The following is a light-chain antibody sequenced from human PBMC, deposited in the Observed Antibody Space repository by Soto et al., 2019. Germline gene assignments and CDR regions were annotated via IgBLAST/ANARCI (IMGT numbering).Light chain of an antibody. CDR2: GAS. CDR3: QQYARSPPT. J-gene: IGKJ2*01. Sequence: EIVLTQSPGTLSLSPGERAILSCRASQSVTSSYLAWYQQTPGQAHRLLIYGASLRASGIPDRFSGGGSGTDFTLTLSRLEPEDFAVYYCQQYARSPPTFGQGTKLEIK. V-gene: IGKV3-20*01. CDR1: QSVTSSY.